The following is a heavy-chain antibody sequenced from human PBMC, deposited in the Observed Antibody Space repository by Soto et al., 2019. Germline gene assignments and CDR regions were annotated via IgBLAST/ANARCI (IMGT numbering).Heavy chain of an antibody. CDR1: GYTFTSYD. V-gene: IGHV1-8*01. CDR3: ASYYGSGAYYYYGMDV. D-gene: IGHD3-10*01. J-gene: IGHJ6*02. Sequence: QVQLVQSGAEVKKPGASVKVSCKASGYTFTSYDINWVRQATGQGLEWMGWMNPNSGNTGYAQKFQGRVTMTGNTSISTAYMELSSLRSEDTAVYYCASYYGSGAYYYYGMDVWGQGTTVTVSS. CDR2: MNPNSGNT.